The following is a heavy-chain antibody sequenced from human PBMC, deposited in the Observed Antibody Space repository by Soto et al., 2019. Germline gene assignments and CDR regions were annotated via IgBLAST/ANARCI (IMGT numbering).Heavy chain of an antibody. D-gene: IGHD6-13*01. Sequence: TLSLTCTVSSGSISSSTYHWAWIRQAPGKGLEWIGSIYFSGATYYSPSLKTRVTLFVDTSQNLFSLKLSSVTAADTAVYYCAAEIASAGHYWGQGILVTVSS. J-gene: IGHJ4*02. V-gene: IGHV4-39*01. CDR3: AAEIASAGHY. CDR1: SGSISSSTYH. CDR2: IYFSGAT.